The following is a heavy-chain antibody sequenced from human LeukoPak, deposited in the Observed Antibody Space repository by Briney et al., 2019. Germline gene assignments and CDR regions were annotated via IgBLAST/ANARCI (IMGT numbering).Heavy chain of an antibody. Sequence: VSVKVSCKASGGTFSSYAISWVRQAPGQGLEWMGWISAYNGNTNYAQKLQGRVTMTTDTSTSTAYMELRSPRSDDTAVYYCARDRSSGWYPRGLYDYWGQGTLVTVSS. V-gene: IGHV1-18*01. CDR3: ARDRSSGWYPRGLYDY. J-gene: IGHJ4*02. D-gene: IGHD6-19*01. CDR1: GGTFSSYA. CDR2: ISAYNGNT.